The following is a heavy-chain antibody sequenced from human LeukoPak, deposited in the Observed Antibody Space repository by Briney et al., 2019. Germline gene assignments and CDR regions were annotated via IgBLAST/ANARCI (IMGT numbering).Heavy chain of an antibody. D-gene: IGHD6-13*01. V-gene: IGHV4-34*01. CDR3: ARAAGTPFDY. J-gene: IGHJ4*02. CDR1: GGSLSDYY. Sequence: SETLSLTCAVYGGSLSDYYWSWIRQPPGKGLEWIGEIYHSGSTNYNPSLKSRVTISVDKSKNQFSLKLSSVTAADTAVYYCARAAGTPFDYWGQGTLVTVSS. CDR2: IYHSGST.